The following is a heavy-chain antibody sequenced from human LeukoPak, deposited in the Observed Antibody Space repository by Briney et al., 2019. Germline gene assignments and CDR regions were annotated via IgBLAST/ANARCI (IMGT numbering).Heavy chain of an antibody. CDR1: GFTFSSYS. J-gene: IGHJ4*02. V-gene: IGHV3-21*04. D-gene: IGHD4-17*01. CDR2: ISSSSSYI. Sequence: GGSLRPSCAASGFTFSSYSMNWVRQAPGKGLEWVSSISSSSSYIYYADSVKGRFTISRDNSKNALYLQMNSLRAEDTAVYYCAKAAEDYGDYDYWGQGTLVTVSS. CDR3: AKAAEDYGDYDY.